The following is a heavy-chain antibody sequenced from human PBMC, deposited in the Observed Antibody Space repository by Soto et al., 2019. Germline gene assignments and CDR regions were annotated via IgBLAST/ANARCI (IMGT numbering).Heavy chain of an antibody. V-gene: IGHV3-23*01. D-gene: IGHD2-2*01. Sequence: EVQLLESGGGLVQPGGSLRLSCAASGFTFSSYAMSWVRQAPGKGLEWVSAISGSGGYTYYAGFVKGRFTISRDNSKNTLYLQMNSLRADGTAVYYCVGYQLLSHYWGQGTLVTVSS. CDR1: GFTFSSYA. CDR2: ISGSGGYT. CDR3: VGYQLLSHY. J-gene: IGHJ4*02.